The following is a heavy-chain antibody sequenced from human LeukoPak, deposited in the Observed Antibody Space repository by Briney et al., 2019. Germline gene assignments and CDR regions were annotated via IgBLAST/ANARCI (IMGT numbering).Heavy chain of an antibody. CDR3: ARARPGVVFNYFEY. V-gene: IGHV3-7*01. D-gene: IGHD3-16*01. CDR1: GFTIDNFY. Sequence: GGSLSLSCTASGFTIDNFYMSWVRQAPGKGLEWVANIDEAGKDRYYADSVKGRFTISRDNTKNSLHLDMTSLRAEDTATYFCARARPGVVFNYFEYWGQGVLVPVSS. J-gene: IGHJ4*01. CDR2: IDEAGKDR.